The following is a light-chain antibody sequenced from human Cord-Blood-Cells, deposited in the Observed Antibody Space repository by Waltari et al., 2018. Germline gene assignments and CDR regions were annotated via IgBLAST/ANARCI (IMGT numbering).Light chain of an antibody. CDR1: SSDDGGYNY. V-gene: IGLV2-14*03. CDR3: SSYTSSSTWV. J-gene: IGLJ3*02. CDR2: DVS. Sequence: QSALTQPASVSGSPGQSITISCTGTSSDDGGYNYVSWYQQHPGKAPKIMIYDVSNRPSGVSNLYAGSKSGNTASLTISGLQAEDEADYYCSSYTSSSTWVFGGGTKLTVL.